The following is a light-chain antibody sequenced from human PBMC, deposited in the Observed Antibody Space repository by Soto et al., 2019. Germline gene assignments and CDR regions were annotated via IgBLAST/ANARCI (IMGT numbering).Light chain of an antibody. J-gene: IGLJ1*01. V-gene: IGLV2-8*01. CDR3: KSYAGSNTYV. Sequence: SALAQSPSASGSPGQSVTISCIGTSSDVGGYNYVSWYQHHPGKAPQLIIYEVTKRHSGGPDRFSGSKSGNTAYLTVSGLQAADEADYFCKSYAGSNTYVLGSGTKVTVL. CDR2: EVT. CDR1: SSDVGGYNY.